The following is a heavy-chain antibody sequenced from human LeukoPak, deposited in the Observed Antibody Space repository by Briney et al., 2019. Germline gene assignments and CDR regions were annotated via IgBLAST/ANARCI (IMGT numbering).Heavy chain of an antibody. V-gene: IGHV4-34*01. CDR3: ARSSRSTYYYDSSGYTTQYNWFDP. CDR1: GGSFCGYY. J-gene: IGHJ5*02. Sequence: SETLSLTCAVYGGSFCGYYWSWIRQPPGKGLEWIGEINHSGSTNYNPSLKSRVTISVDTSKNQFSLKLSSVTAADTAVYYCARSSRSTYYYDSSGYTTQYNWFDPWGQGTLVTVSS. CDR2: INHSGST. D-gene: IGHD3-22*01.